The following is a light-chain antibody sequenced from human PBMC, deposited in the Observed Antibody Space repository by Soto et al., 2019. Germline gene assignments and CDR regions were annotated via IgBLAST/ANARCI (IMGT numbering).Light chain of an antibody. CDR3: QRRGT. J-gene: IGKJ1*01. Sequence: ESVLTQSPATLSLSPGERATLSCRASQSVSSYLAWYQQKPGQAPRLLIYDASNRATGIPARFSGSGSGTDFTLTISSLEPEDFAVYYCQRRGTFGQGTKV. CDR2: DAS. CDR1: QSVSSY. V-gene: IGKV3-11*01.